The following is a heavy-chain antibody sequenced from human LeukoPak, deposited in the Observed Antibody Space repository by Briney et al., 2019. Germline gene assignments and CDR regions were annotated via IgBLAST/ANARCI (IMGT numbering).Heavy chain of an antibody. Sequence: GGSLRLSCAASGFTFSSYEMIWVRRAPGKGLEWVSYISNSDSTVHYADSVKGRFTISRDNAQNSLYLQMSSLRAEDTAVYYCARVEDDYGDYYYGMDVWAKGPRSPSP. CDR1: GFTFSSYE. CDR2: ISNSDSTV. V-gene: IGHV3-48*03. D-gene: IGHD4-17*01. CDR3: ARVEDDYGDYYYGMDV. J-gene: IGHJ6*02.